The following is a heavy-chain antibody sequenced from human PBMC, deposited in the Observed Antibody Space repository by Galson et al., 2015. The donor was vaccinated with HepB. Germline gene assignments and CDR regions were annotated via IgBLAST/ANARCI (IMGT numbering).Heavy chain of an antibody. J-gene: IGHJ6*02. CDR3: ASADMTTKIYYYYGMDV. D-gene: IGHD4-17*01. CDR1: GFTVSSNY. Sequence: SLRLSCAASGFTVSSNYMSWVRQAPGKGLEWVSVIYSGGSTYYADSVKGRFTISRDNSKNTLYLQMNSLRAEDTAVYYCASADMTTKIYYYYGMDVWGQGTTVTVSS. CDR2: IYSGGST. V-gene: IGHV3-66*02.